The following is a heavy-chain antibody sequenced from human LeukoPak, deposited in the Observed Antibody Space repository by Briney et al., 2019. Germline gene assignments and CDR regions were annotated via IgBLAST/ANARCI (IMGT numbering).Heavy chain of an antibody. CDR1: GGTFSSYA. J-gene: IGHJ4*02. V-gene: IGHV1-69*04. CDR3: ARMTTVTPLGY. CDR2: IIPILGIA. Sequence: SVKVSCKASGGTFSSYAISWVRQAPGQGLEWMGRIIPILGIANYAQKFQGRVTITADKSTSTAYMELSSLRSDDTAVYYCARMTTVTPLGYWGQGTLVTVSS. D-gene: IGHD4-17*01.